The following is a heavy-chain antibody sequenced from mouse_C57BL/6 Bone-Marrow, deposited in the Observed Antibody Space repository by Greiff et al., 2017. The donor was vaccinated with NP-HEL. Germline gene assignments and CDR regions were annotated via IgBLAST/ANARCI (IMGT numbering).Heavy chain of an antibody. CDR1: GFTFSSYG. J-gene: IGHJ3*01. CDR2: ISSGGSYT. Sequence: EVQLVESGGDLVKPGGSLKLSCAASGFTFSSYGMSWVRQTPDKRLEWVATISSGGSYTYYPDSVKGRFTISRDNAKNTLYLQMSSLKSEDTAMYYCARPNGYYVAYWGQGTLVTVSA. D-gene: IGHD2-3*01. CDR3: ARPNGYYVAY. V-gene: IGHV5-6*01.